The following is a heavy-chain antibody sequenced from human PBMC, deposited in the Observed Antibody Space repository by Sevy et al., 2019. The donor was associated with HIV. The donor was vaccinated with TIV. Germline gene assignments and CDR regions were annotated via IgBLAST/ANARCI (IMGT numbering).Heavy chain of an antibody. V-gene: IGHV4-39*01. CDR2: IYYSGST. CDR3: ARLGDTRGDY. Sequence: SETLSLTCTVSGGSISSSSYCWGWIRQPPGKGLEWIGSIYYSGSTYYNPSLKSRVTISVDTSKNQFSLKLSSVTAADTAVYYCARLGDTRGDYWGQGTLVTVSS. CDR1: GGSISSSSYC. D-gene: IGHD3-16*01. J-gene: IGHJ4*02.